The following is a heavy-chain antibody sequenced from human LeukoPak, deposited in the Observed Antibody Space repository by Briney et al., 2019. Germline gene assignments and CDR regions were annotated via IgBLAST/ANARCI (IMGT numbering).Heavy chain of an antibody. CDR1: GGSISSYY. D-gene: IGHD5-12*01. V-gene: IGHV4-34*01. CDR2: INHSGST. J-gene: IGHJ5*02. Sequence: ASETLSLTCTVSGGSISSYYWSWIRQPPGKGLEWIGEINHSGSTNYNPSLKSRVTISVDTSKNQFSLKLSSVTAADTAVYYCASAYSDYAFDPWGQGTLVTVSS. CDR3: ASAYSDYAFDP.